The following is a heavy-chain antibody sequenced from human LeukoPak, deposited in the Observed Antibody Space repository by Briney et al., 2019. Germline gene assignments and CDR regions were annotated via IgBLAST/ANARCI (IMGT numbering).Heavy chain of an antibody. CDR3: ARGSSAVAGTGIDY. D-gene: IGHD6-19*01. CDR2: IYYSGST. V-gene: IGHV4-59*01. J-gene: IGHJ4*02. Sequence: SETLPLTCTVSGGSISSYYWSWIRQPPGKGLEWIGYIYYSGSTNYNPSLKSRVTISVDTSKNQFSLKLSSVTAADTAVYYCARGSSAVAGTGIDYWGQGTLVTVSS. CDR1: GGSISSYY.